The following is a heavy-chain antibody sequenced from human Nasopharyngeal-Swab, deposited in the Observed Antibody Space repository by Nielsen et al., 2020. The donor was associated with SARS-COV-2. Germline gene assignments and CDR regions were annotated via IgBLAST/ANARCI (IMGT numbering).Heavy chain of an antibody. CDR3: ARGGQQPL. CDR2: ISGRTTYI. CDR1: GFTFSTYN. Sequence: GGSLRLSCAASGFTFSTYNMHWVRQAPGKGLEWVSSISGRTTYIYCADSMKGRFTISRDNAKNSLYLQMSSLRAEDTAIYYCARGGQQPLWGQGTLVTVSS. D-gene: IGHD6-13*01. J-gene: IGHJ4*02. V-gene: IGHV3-21*01.